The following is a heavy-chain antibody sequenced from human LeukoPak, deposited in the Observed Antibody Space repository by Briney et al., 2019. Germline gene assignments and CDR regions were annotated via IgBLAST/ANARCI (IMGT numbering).Heavy chain of an antibody. J-gene: IGHJ4*02. V-gene: IGHV4-34*01. CDR2: INHSGST. Sequence: SETLSLTCAVYGGSFSGYYWSWIRQPPGKGLEWIGEINHSGSTNYNPSLKSRVTISVDTSKNQFSLKLSSVTAADTAVYYCAGDNGNYLLTSYWGQGTLVTFSS. D-gene: IGHD1-7*01. CDR3: AGDNGNYLLTSY. CDR1: GGSFSGYY.